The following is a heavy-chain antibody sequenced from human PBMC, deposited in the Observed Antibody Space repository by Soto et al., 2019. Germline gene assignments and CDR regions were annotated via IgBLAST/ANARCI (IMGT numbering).Heavy chain of an antibody. Sequence: QVQLVQSGAEVKKPGASVKVSCKASGYTFTSYDINWVRQATGQGLEWMGWMNPNSGNTGYAQKFQGRVTMTRKTSISTAYMELSSLRSEDTAVYYCARVDSSGWYSHLGYWGQGTLVTVSS. CDR1: GYTFTSYD. D-gene: IGHD6-19*01. CDR3: ARVDSSGWYSHLGY. CDR2: MNPNSGNT. V-gene: IGHV1-8*01. J-gene: IGHJ4*02.